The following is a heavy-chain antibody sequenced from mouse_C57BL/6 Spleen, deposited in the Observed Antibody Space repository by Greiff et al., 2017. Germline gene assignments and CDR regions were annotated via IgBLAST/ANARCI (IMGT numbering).Heavy chain of an antibody. V-gene: IGHV1-82*01. CDR2: IYPGDGDT. CDR3: ARLYDGYYVDY. Sequence: QVHVKQSGPELVKPGASVKISCKASGYAFSSSWMNWVKQRPGKGLEWIGRIYPGDGDTNYNGKFKGKATLTADKSSSTAYMQLSSLTSEDSAVYFCARLYDGYYVDYWGQGTTLTVSS. D-gene: IGHD2-3*01. CDR1: GYAFSSSW. J-gene: IGHJ2*01.